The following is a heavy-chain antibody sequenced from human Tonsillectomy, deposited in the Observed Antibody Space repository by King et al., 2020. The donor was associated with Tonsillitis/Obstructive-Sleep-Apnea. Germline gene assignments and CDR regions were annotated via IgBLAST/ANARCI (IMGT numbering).Heavy chain of an antibody. J-gene: IGHJ4*02. D-gene: IGHD5-18*01. CDR1: GGSISSSSYY. V-gene: IGHV4-39*01. CDR2: IYYSGST. Sequence: QLQESGPGLVKPSETLSLTCTVSGGSISSSSYYWGWIRQPPGKGLEWIGSIYYSGSTYYNPSLKSRDTISVDTSKNQFSLKLSSVTAADTAVYYCARPDTPMVTFDFWGQGTLVTVSS. CDR3: ARPDTPMVTFDF.